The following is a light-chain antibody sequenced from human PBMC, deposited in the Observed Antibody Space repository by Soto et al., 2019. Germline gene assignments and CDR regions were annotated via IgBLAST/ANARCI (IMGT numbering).Light chain of an antibody. CDR3: AAWDDILDGVV. V-gene: IGLV1-36*01. J-gene: IGLJ3*02. CDR2: YDD. CDR1: SSNIGDNP. Sequence: QSVLTQSPSVSEAPRQRVTITCSGSSSNIGDNPVNWYQQLPGKAPKLLIYYDDLLASGVSDRFSGSKSGTSASLAISGLQSEDEADYYCAAWDDILDGVVFGGGTKLTVL.